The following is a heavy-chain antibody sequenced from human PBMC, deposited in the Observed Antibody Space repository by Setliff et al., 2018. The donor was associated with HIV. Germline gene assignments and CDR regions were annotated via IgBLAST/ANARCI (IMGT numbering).Heavy chain of an antibody. D-gene: IGHD6-19*01. Sequence: GGSLRLSCAASGFTFSSYWMHWVRQAPGKGLVWVSRLNTDGSSTKYADSVKGRFTISRDNAKNSLYLQMNSLRAEDTAFYYCARDLYASGWNGMGYWGQGTLVTVS. CDR2: LNTDGSST. V-gene: IGHV3-74*03. CDR3: ARDLYASGWNGMGY. CDR1: GFTFSSYW. J-gene: IGHJ4*02.